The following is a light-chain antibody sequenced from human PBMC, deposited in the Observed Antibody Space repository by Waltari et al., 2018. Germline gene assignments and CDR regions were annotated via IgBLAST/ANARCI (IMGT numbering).Light chain of an antibody. CDR2: AAS. CDR1: QTISTY. J-gene: IGKJ1*01. CDR3: QQSYSNSWT. Sequence: DIQMTQSPPSLSASVGDRVTISCRASQTISTYLNWYQQKPGKAPKLLIYAASSLHSGVPSRFSGSVSGTDFTLTISSQQPEDFATYYCQQSYSNSWTFGQGTKVEIK. V-gene: IGKV1-39*01.